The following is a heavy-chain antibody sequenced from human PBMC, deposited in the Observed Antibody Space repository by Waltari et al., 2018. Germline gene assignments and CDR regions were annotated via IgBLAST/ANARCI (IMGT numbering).Heavy chain of an antibody. CDR2: INSDGSSR. J-gene: IGHJ4*02. CDR3: AKDVAMGKSGFALDY. CDR1: GFDFRLQR. V-gene: IGHV3-74*01. D-gene: IGHD3-3*01. Sequence: DVEVVQSGGGLVQPGGSVRLSFAAPGFDFRLQRMHWVRQVPGKGLVWVARINSDGSSRSYTDSVKGRFTISRDNSKNTVYLQMDALRVEDTAVYYCAKDVAMGKSGFALDYWGQGALVTVSS.